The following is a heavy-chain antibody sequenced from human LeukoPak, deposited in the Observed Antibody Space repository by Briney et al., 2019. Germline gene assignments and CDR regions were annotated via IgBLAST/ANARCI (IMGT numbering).Heavy chain of an antibody. CDR1: GYTFNSYD. D-gene: IGHD3-3*01. J-gene: IGHJ4*02. CDR2: ISTYNGNT. Sequence: ASVTVSFTASGYTFNSYDITWVRQAPGQGLEWMAWISTYNGNTNYAQKVQGRVTMTTDTSTSTAYMELRSLRSDDTAVYYCARVLRYDFWSAYYFDYWGRGTLVTVSS. CDR3: ARVLRYDFWSAYYFDY. V-gene: IGHV1-18*01.